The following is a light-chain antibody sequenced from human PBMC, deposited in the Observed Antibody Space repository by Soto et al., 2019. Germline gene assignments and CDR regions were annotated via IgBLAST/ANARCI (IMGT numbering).Light chain of an antibody. CDR2: GAS. J-gene: IGKJ1*01. CDR3: LQDINYPWT. Sequence: AIQMTQSPSSLSASVGDRVTISCRASQGIGNALGWYQQKQGKPPKXLIYGASNLQSGVPPRFSGSGSGTDLTIAISSLQPEDSATYYCLQDINYPWTFGQGTKVDIK. CDR1: QGIGNA. V-gene: IGKV1-6*01.